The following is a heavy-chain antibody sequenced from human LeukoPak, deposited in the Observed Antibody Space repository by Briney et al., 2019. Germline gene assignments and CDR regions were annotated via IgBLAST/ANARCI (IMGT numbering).Heavy chain of an antibody. J-gene: IGHJ4*02. CDR3: ARENSGSYREFDY. CDR2: IYTSGST. V-gene: IGHV4-4*07. CDR1: GGSISSYY. Sequence: SETLSLTCTVSGGSISSYYWSWIRQPAGKGLEWIGRIYTSGSTNYNASLKSRVSMSVDTSKNQSTLKLSSVTAADTAVFYCARENSGSYREFDYWGQGTLVTVSS. D-gene: IGHD1-26*01.